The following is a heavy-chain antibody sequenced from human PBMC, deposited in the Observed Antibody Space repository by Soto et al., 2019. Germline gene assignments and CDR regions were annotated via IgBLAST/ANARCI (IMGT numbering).Heavy chain of an antibody. CDR2: ITPIFGTA. J-gene: IGHJ6*02. D-gene: IGHD1-7*01. Sequence: GASVKVSCKASGYTFTSYDINWVRQAAGQGLEWMGGITPIFGTANYAQKFQGRVAITADESTSTAYMELSSLRSEDTAVYYCAGPPELTRIYYYYGMDVWGQGTTVTVSS. V-gene: IGHV1-69*13. CDR1: GYTFTSYD. CDR3: AGPPELTRIYYYYGMDV.